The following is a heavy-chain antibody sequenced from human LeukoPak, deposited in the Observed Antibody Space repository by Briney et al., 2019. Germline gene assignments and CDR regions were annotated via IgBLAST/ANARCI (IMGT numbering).Heavy chain of an antibody. Sequence: PGGSLRLSCAASGFTFSSYGMHWVRQAPGEGLEWVAVIWYDGSNKYYADSVKGRFTISRDNSKNTLYLQMNSLRAEDTAVYYCAREDGAVAVRGFDYWGQGTLVTVSS. V-gene: IGHV3-33*01. CDR1: GFTFSSYG. CDR3: AREDGAVAVRGFDY. CDR2: IWYDGSNK. J-gene: IGHJ4*02. D-gene: IGHD6-19*01.